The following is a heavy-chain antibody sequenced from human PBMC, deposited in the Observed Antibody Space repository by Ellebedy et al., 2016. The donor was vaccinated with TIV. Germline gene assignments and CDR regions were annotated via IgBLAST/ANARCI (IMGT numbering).Heavy chain of an antibody. D-gene: IGHD2-15*01. Sequence: PGGSLRLSCATSGFTFSSYAMNWVRQAPGKGLQWVSSISVRNSYIYYTDSVKGRFTISRDDARNSLSLQMSGLRPDDTAVYYCARSFKGARCSGGSCYLPGSWGQGTLVTVSS. CDR1: GFTFSSYA. CDR3: ARSFKGARCSGGSCYLPGS. J-gene: IGHJ4*02. CDR2: ISVRNSYI. V-gene: IGHV3-21*01.